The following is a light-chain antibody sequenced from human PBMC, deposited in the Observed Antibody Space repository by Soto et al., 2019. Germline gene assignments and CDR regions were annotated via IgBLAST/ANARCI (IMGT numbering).Light chain of an antibody. CDR3: QQYNNWPPYT. V-gene: IGKV3-15*01. Sequence: EIVMTQSPATLSVSPGERATLSCRASQSVSSNLAWYQQKPGHAPRLLIYGASTSATGIPARFSGCGSGTEFTLTISSLQSEDFAVYYCQQYNNWPPYTFGQGTKLEIK. CDR1: QSVSSN. CDR2: GAS. J-gene: IGKJ2*01.